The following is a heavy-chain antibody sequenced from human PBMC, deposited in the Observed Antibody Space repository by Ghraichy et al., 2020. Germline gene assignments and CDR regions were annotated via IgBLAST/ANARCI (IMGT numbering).Heavy chain of an antibody. CDR1: GGSFSGYY. J-gene: IGHJ6*03. V-gene: IGHV4-34*01. Sequence: SETLSLTCAVYGGSFSGYYWNWIRQPPGKGLEWIGEINHSGSTNYNPSLKSRVTISVDTSKNQFSLKLSSVTAADTAVYYCARLGYYGSVEYYYYYMDVWGEGTTVTVSS. CDR2: INHSGST. D-gene: IGHD3-10*01. CDR3: ARLGYYGSVEYYYYYMDV.